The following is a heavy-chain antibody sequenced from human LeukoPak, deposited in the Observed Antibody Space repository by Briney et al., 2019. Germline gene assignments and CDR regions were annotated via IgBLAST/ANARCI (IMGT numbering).Heavy chain of an antibody. D-gene: IGHD3-22*01. J-gene: IGHJ4*02. Sequence: SETLSLTCAVYGGSFSGYHWSWIRQPPGKGLEWIGEINHSGSTNYNPSLKSRVTISVDTSKNQFSLKLSSVTAADTAVYYCARGYYYDSSGYYSFDYWGQGTLVTVSS. CDR1: GGSFSGYH. CDR3: ARGYYYDSSGYYSFDY. V-gene: IGHV4-34*01. CDR2: INHSGST.